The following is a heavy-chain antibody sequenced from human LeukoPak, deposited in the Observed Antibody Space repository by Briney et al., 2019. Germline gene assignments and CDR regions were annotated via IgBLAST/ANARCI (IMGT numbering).Heavy chain of an antibody. CDR1: GFSFNAHD. D-gene: IGHD6-19*01. V-gene: IGHV3-13*04. CDR3: ARDSSGWGLAV. CDR2: IGRAGDT. J-gene: IGHJ6*02. Sequence: GGSLRLSCAAAGFSFNAHDMHWVRQATGRGLEWVSYIGRAGDTYYAGSVKGRFTIFRDDAKNSLYLQLNSLGVGDTAVYYCARDSSGWGLAVWGQGTTVTVSS.